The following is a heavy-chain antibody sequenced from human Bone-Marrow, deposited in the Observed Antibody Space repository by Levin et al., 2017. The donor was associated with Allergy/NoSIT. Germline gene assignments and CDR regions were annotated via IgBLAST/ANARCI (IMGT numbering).Heavy chain of an antibody. Sequence: SETLSLTCTVSGGYIGSYYWSWIRQSPGGRLEWIGYVYYTGSTTYNPSLKSRVTISVDTSKTQFSLRLSSVTAADTAVDYCARAHYYDSSGSYYFYYGMDVWGQGTTVIVSS. J-gene: IGHJ6*02. D-gene: IGHD3-22*01. CDR3: ARAHYYDSSGSYYFYYGMDV. CDR1: GGYIGSYY. CDR2: VYYTGST. V-gene: IGHV4-59*01.